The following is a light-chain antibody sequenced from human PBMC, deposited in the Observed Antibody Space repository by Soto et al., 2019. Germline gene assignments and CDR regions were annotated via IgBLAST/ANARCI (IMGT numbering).Light chain of an antibody. CDR1: SSNIGAGYD. CDR3: QSYDSSLSVV. J-gene: IGLJ2*01. Sequence: QSVLTQPPSVSGAPGQRVTISCTGRSSNIGAGYDVHWYQQLPGTAPKLLIYGNSNRPSGVPDRFSGSKSGTSASLAITGLQAEDEADYYCQSYDSSLSVVFGGGTKQTV. CDR2: GNS. V-gene: IGLV1-40*01.